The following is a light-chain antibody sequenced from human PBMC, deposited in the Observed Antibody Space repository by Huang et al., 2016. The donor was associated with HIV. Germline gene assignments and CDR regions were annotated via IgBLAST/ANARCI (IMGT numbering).Light chain of an antibody. Sequence: DIQMTQSPSSLSASVGDRVTITCRASQDIRSHLNWYHQFPGKAPRLLVYSASRLPVDGPSRCGGSGSGTDFTLTIHGLQPEDLGIYYCQQSHRRPGFGGGTSVEIK. CDR3: QQSHRRPG. CDR2: SAS. V-gene: IGKV1-39*01. CDR1: QDIRSH. J-gene: IGKJ4*01.